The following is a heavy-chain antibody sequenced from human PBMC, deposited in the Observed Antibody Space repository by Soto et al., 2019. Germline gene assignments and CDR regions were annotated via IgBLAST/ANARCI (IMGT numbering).Heavy chain of an antibody. CDR3: AKDLYSSETFTYYCGIDV. Sequence: QVQLVESGGGVVQPGRCLRLSCAASGFTFSRYVMHWVRQAPGKGLEWVAVISYDGSNKFYADSVKGRFTISRDSSKNTLNLQMNGQRAEDTSVYDCAKDLYSSETFTYYCGIDVWGQGTTVTGSS. CDR2: ISYDGSNK. V-gene: IGHV3-30*18. J-gene: IGHJ6*02. CDR1: GFTFSRYV. D-gene: IGHD2-21*01.